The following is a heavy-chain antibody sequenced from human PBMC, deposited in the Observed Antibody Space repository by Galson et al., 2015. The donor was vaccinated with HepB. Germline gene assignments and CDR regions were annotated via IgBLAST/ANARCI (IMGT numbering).Heavy chain of an antibody. V-gene: IGHV3-30-3*01. J-gene: IGHJ4*02. CDR1: GFTVSSNY. CDR3: ARHLYDYGDYGFNPEYYFDY. Sequence: SLRLSCAASGFTVSSNYISWVRQAPGKGPEWVAIISDNGSNKEYADSVKGRFTISRDNSKNTLFLQMNSLRAEDTAVYYCARHLYDYGDYGFNPEYYFDYWGQGTLV. D-gene: IGHD4-17*01. CDR2: ISDNGSNK.